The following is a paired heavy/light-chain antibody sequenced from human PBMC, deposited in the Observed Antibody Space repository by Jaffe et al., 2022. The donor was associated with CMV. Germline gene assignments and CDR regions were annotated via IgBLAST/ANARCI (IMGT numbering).Light chain of an antibody. CDR1: SSNIGSNY. J-gene: IGLJ3*02. CDR2: RNN. Sequence: QSVLTQPPSASGTPGQRVTISCSGSSSNIGSNYVYWYQQLPGTAPKLLIYRNNQRPSGVPDRFSGSKSGTSASLAISGLRSEDEADYYCAAWDDSLSGSVFGGGTKLTVL. V-gene: IGLV1-47*01. CDR3: AAWDDSLSGSV.
Heavy chain of an antibody. J-gene: IGHJ3*02. Sequence: QVQLVQSGAEVKKPGSSVKVSCKASGGTFSSYAISWVRQAPGQGLEWMGRIIPILGIANYAQKFQGRVTITADKSTSTAYMELSSLRSEDTAVYYCAPLILDGYNTLADAFDIWGQGTMVTVSS. CDR1: GGTFSSYA. CDR2: IIPILGIA. D-gene: IGHD5-12*01. V-gene: IGHV1-69*09. CDR3: APLILDGYNTLADAFDI.